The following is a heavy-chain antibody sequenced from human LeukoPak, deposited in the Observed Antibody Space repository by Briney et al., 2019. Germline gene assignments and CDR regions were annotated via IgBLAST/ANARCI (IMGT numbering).Heavy chain of an antibody. J-gene: IGHJ4*02. CDR3: AKDSSSSWFGGDSK. V-gene: IGHV3-23*01. D-gene: IGHD3-10*01. CDR2: ISGSGGST. CDR1: GFTFSSYA. Sequence: GGSLRLSCAASGFTFSSYAMSWVRQAPGKGLEWVSAISGSGGSTYYADSVKGRFTISRDNSKNTLYLQMNSLRAEDTAVYYCAKDSSSSWFGGDSKWGQGTLVTVSS.